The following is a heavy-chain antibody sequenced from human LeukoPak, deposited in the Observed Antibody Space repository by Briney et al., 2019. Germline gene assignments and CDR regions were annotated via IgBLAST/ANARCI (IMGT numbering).Heavy chain of an antibody. V-gene: IGHV4-31*03. J-gene: IGHJ5*02. CDR2: IYYSGST. D-gene: IGHD3-10*01. Sequence: SETLSLTCTVSGGSISSGGYYWSWIRQHPGKGLEWIGYIYYSGSTYYNPSLKSRVTISVDTSKNQFSLKLSSVTAADTAVYYCARVGLYYYGSGSYPHPNWFDPWGQGTLVTVSS. CDR1: GGSISSGGYY. CDR3: ARVGLYYYGSGSYPHPNWFDP.